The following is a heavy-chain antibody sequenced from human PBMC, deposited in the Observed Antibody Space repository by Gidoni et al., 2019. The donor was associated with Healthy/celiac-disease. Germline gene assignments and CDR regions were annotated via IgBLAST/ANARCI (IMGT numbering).Heavy chain of an antibody. CDR2: IWYDGSNK. CDR1: GFPFSSYG. V-gene: IGHV3-33*01. CDR3: ARSNVEPAGLDY. J-gene: IGHJ4*02. Sequence: QVQLVESGGGVVQPGRSLRLSCAASGFPFSSYGMHWVRQAPGKGLEWVAVIWYDGSNKYYADSVKGRFTISRDNSKNTLYLQMNSLRAEDTAVYYCARSNVEPAGLDYWGQGTLVTVSS. D-gene: IGHD3-10*01.